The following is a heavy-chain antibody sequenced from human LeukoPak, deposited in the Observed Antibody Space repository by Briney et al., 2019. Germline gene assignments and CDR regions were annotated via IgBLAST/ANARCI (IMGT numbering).Heavy chain of an antibody. D-gene: IGHD3-10*01. CDR3: ARVWFGELLIYGMDV. Sequence: ASVKVSCKASGYTFTSYAMNWVRQAPGQGLEWMGWINTNTGNPTYAQGFTGRFVFSLDTSVSTAYLQISSLKAEDTAVYYCARVWFGELLIYGMDVWGQGTTVTVSS. J-gene: IGHJ6*02. CDR1: GYTFTSYA. CDR2: INTNTGNP. V-gene: IGHV7-4-1*02.